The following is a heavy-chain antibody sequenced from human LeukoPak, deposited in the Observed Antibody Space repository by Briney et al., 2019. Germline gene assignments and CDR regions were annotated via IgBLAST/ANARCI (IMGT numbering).Heavy chain of an antibody. Sequence: GGSLRLSCAAPGFTFSSYGMHWVRQAPGKGLEWVAVISYDGSNKYYADSVKGRFTISRDNSKNTLYLQMNSLRAEDTAVYYCAKPGVLRYYYMDVWGKGTTVTVSS. V-gene: IGHV3-30*18. J-gene: IGHJ6*03. D-gene: IGHD2-15*01. CDR1: GFTFSSYG. CDR2: ISYDGSNK. CDR3: AKPGVLRYYYMDV.